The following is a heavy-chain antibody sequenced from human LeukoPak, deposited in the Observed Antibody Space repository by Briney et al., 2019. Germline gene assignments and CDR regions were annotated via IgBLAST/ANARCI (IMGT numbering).Heavy chain of an antibody. CDR1: GFTFSSYA. J-gene: IGHJ4*02. CDR2: VSYDGNNK. V-gene: IGHV3-30*07. Sequence: PGRSLRLSCAASGFTFSSYALHWVRQPQGKGLEWVAVVSYDGNNKFYADSVKGRFTISRDNSKNTLYLQMNSLRVEDTAVYYCARDRYYGSGSYYIDYWGQGTLVTVSS. D-gene: IGHD3-10*01. CDR3: ARDRYYGSGSYYIDY.